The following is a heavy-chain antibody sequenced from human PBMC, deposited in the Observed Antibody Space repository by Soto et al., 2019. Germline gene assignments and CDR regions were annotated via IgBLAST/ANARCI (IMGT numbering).Heavy chain of an antibody. CDR2: IYYSGST. V-gene: IGHV4-59*08. Sequence: QVQLQESGPGLVKPSETLSLTCTVSGGSISSYYWSWIRQPPGKGLEWIGYIYYSGSTNYNPSLRRRVTRSVDTSKNQFSLTLSFVNAADTAVYYCATRYGYSFDYRGQGTLVTVSS. CDR3: ATRYGYSFDY. D-gene: IGHD1-1*01. CDR1: GGSISSYY. J-gene: IGHJ4*02.